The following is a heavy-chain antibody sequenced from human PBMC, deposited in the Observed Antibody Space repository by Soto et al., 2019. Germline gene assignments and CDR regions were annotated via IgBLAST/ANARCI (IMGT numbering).Heavy chain of an antibody. CDR3: ARDFELLGGYHYGMDV. Sequence: LSLTFTVSGGSISSYHWSLIRQPPGKGLEWIGYIYYSGSTNYNPSLKSRVTISIDTSKNQLSLKLSSVTAADTAVYYCARDFELLGGYHYGMDVWGQGTTVSVSS. CDR2: IYYSGST. CDR1: GGSISSYH. V-gene: IGHV4-59*01. J-gene: IGHJ6*02. D-gene: IGHD3-10*01.